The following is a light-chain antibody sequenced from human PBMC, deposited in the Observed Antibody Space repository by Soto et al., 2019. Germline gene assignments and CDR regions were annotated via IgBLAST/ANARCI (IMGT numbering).Light chain of an antibody. CDR2: AAS. CDR1: QSITNY. Sequence: DIQMTQSPSSLSASVGDRVTITCRANQSITNYLNWYQQKPGKAPKLLIYAASSLQSGVPSRFSGSGSGTDFTLTISSLQPEDFATYYCQQSYSTPRTFGQGTKVEIK. V-gene: IGKV1-39*01. J-gene: IGKJ1*01. CDR3: QQSYSTPRT.